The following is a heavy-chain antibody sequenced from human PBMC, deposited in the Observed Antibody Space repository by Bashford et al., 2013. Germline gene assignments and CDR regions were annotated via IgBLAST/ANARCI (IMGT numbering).Heavy chain of an antibody. CDR1: GGSISSSNW. Sequence: SETLSLTCAVSGGSISSSNWWSWVRQPPGKGLEWIGEIYHSGSTNYNPSLKSRVTISVDTSKNQFSLKLSSVTAADTAVYYCARGSSSWYPIYFDYWGQGTLVTVSS. D-gene: IGHD6-13*01. J-gene: IGHJ4*02. V-gene: IGHV4-4*02. CDR3: ARGSSSWYPIYFDY. CDR2: IYHSGST.